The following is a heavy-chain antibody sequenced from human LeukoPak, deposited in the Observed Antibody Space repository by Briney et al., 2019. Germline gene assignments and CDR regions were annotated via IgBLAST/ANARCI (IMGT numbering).Heavy chain of an antibody. CDR2: ISTSSSYI. Sequence: GGSLRLSCAASGFTFSTYSMNWVRQAPGKGLEWVSSISTSSSYIYYADSVEGRFTISRDNAKNSLYLQLNSLRAEDTAVYYCARWGTRDSFDIWGQGTMVTVSS. CDR3: ARWGTRDSFDI. J-gene: IGHJ3*02. V-gene: IGHV3-21*01. D-gene: IGHD3-16*01. CDR1: GFTFSTYS.